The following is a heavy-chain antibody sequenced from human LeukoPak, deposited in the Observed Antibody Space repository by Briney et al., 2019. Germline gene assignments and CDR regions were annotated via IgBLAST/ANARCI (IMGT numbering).Heavy chain of an antibody. CDR1: GGSISSSSHY. CDR3: VRWQSGSMFHPP. J-gene: IGHJ5*02. V-gene: IGHV4-39*01. CDR2: IYYSGTT. Sequence: NPSETLSLTRTVSGGSISSSSHYWGWIRQPPGKGLEWIGSIYYSGTTAYNPSLKSRVTISVDTSKNQFSLKLSSVTAADTAVYYCVRWQSGSMFHPPWGQGTLVTVSS. D-gene: IGHD3-10*02.